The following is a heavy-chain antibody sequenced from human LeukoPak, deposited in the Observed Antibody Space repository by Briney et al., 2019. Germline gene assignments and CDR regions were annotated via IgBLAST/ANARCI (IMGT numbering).Heavy chain of an antibody. D-gene: IGHD5-24*01. CDR2: IKEDGSEK. Sequence: HPGGSLRLSCAASGFTFSNYWMIWVRQAQGQGLEGVGNIKEDGSEKRYADSVRGRFTISRDNAQTSIYLQMNSLRAEDTAVYYCARASKPWLQLTWGQGTLVTVSS. V-gene: IGHV3-7*05. CDR3: ARASKPWLQLT. CDR1: GFTFSNYW. J-gene: IGHJ5*02.